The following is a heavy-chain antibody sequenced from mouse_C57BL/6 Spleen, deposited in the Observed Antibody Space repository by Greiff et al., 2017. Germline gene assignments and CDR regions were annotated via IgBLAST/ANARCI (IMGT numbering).Heavy chain of an antibody. CDR1: GFTFSDSG. D-gene: IGHD2-2*01. Sequence: EVQRVESGGGLVKPGGSLKLSCAASGFTFSDSGMHWVRQAPEKGLEWVAYISSGSSNCYYADTVKGRCTISRDNAKNTLFLQMTSLRSEDTAMYYCANDGYDAWFAYWGQGTLVTVSA. J-gene: IGHJ3*01. CDR3: ANDGYDAWFAY. V-gene: IGHV5-17*01. CDR2: ISSGSSNC.